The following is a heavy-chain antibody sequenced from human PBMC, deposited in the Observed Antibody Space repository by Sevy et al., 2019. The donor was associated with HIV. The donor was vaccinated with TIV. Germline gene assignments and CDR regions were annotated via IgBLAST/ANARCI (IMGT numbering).Heavy chain of an antibody. CDR3: ARASSRQQWLVFYF. V-gene: IGHV4-59*01. CDR1: GGSISSYY. D-gene: IGHD6-19*01. J-gene: IGHJ4*02. Sequence: SQTLSLTCTVSGGSISSYYWSWIRQPPGKGLEWIGYIYYSGSTNYNPSLKSRVTISVDTSKNQFSLKLSSVTAADTAVYYCARASSRQQWLVFYFWGQRTLVTVSS. CDR2: IYYSGST.